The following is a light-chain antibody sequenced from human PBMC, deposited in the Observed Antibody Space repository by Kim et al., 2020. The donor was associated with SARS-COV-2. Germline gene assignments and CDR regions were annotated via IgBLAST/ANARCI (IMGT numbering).Light chain of an antibody. CDR1: SSNIGINY. J-gene: IGLJ1*01. CDR3: AAWDDSLSGYV. Sequence: GQRFTSSCSGSSSNIGINYVYWYQQLPGTAPKLLIYRNNQRPSGVPDRFSGSKSGTSASLAISGLRSEDEADYYCAAWDDSLSGYVFGTGTKVTVL. CDR2: RNN. V-gene: IGLV1-47*01.